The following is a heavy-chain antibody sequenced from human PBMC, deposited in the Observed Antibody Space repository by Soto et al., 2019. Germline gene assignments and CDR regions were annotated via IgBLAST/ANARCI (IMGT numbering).Heavy chain of an antibody. Sequence: PSGTLSLPCPASGVSISSSRYFWGWSPQPTGSGLEWIWSSCYSGNTYYDPSLKSRVTIAVATSKNPFSLKLSSVTAADTAVYYCASPRIGNYYDSIGYYYWGQGTLVTVSS. D-gene: IGHD3-22*01. CDR2: SCYSGNT. CDR3: ASPRIGNYYDSIGYYY. V-gene: IGHV4-39*01. J-gene: IGHJ4*02. CDR1: GVSISSSRYF.